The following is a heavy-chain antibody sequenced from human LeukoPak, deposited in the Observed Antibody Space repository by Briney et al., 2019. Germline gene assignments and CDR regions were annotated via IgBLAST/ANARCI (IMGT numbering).Heavy chain of an antibody. D-gene: IGHD6-19*01. CDR2: IYPGDSDT. V-gene: IGHV5-51*01. CDR1: GYIFTSYW. J-gene: IGHJ4*02. Sequence: GESLKISCKGSGYIFTSYWIGWVRQMPGKGLEWMGIIYPGDSDTRYSPSFQGQVTISADKSISTAYLQWSSLKASDTAMYYCARRPLYSSGWYYFDYWGQGTLVTVSS. CDR3: ARRPLYSSGWYYFDY.